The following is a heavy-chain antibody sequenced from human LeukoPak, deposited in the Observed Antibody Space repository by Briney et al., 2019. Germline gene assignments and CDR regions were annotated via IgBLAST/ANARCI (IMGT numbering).Heavy chain of an antibody. CDR3: AKGRHSLGGTPEFDY. D-gene: IGHD1-26*01. CDR1: GFXFSSYA. CDR2: ISYDGSNK. J-gene: IGHJ4*02. V-gene: IGHV3-30*04. Sequence: GGSLRLSCAASGFXFSSYAMHWVRQAPGKGLEWVAVISYDGSNKYYADSVKGRFTISRDNSKNTVYLQMNSLRAENTAVYYCAKGRHSLGGTPEFDYWGQGTLVTVSS.